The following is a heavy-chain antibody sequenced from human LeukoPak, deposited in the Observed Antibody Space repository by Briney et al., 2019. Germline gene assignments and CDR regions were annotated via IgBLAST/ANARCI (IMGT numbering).Heavy chain of an antibody. CDR3: ARGSMVRGVIAFDY. CDR1: GGSISSYY. D-gene: IGHD3-10*01. Sequence: TPSETLSLTCTVSGGSISSYYWSWIRQPPGKGLEWIGHIYYSGSTNYNPSLKSRVTISVDTSKNQFSLKLSSVTAADTAVYYCARGSMVRGVIAFDYWGQGTLVTVSS. V-gene: IGHV4-59*01. J-gene: IGHJ4*02. CDR2: IYYSGST.